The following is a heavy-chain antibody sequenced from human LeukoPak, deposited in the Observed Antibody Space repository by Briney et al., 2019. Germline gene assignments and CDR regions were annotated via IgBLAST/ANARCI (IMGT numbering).Heavy chain of an antibody. D-gene: IGHD5-24*01. Sequence: PGGSLRLSCAASGFTFSSYGMYWVRQAPGKGLEWVAFIRYDGSNKKYADSVKGRFTISRGNSKNTLYLQMGSLRAEDTAVYYCARREGYNSFDYWGQGTLVTVSS. CDR2: IRYDGSNK. CDR3: ARREGYNSFDY. CDR1: GFTFSSYG. V-gene: IGHV3-30*02. J-gene: IGHJ4*02.